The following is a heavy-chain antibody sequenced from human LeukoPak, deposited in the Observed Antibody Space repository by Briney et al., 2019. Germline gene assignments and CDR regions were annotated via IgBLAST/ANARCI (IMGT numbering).Heavy chain of an antibody. Sequence: GGSLRLSCAASGFTFSSYEMNWVRQAPGKGLEWVSYISSSGSTIYYADSVKGRFTISRDNAKNSLYLQMNSLRAEDTAVYYCARETDGAIDYWGQGTLVTVSS. CDR1: GFTFSSYE. CDR2: ISSSGSTI. CDR3: ARETDGAIDY. D-gene: IGHD4/OR15-4a*01. J-gene: IGHJ4*02. V-gene: IGHV3-48*03.